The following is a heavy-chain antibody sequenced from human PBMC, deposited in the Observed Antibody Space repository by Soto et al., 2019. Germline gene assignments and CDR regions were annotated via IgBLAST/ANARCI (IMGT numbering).Heavy chain of an antibody. D-gene: IGHD2-2*02. Sequence: SVKVSCKAAAGTFSSYAISWVRQAPGPGLEWIGGIVPIFGTANYAQKFQGRVKITADKSTSTAYMELSSLRSEDTAVYYCASRVPATIGYYRMDVWGQGTTVTVSS. CDR1: AGTFSSYA. J-gene: IGHJ6*02. V-gene: IGHV1-69*06. CDR2: IVPIFGTA. CDR3: ASRVPATIGYYRMDV.